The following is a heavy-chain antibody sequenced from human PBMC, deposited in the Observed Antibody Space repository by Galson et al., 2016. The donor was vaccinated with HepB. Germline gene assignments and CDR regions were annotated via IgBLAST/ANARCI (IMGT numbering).Heavy chain of an antibody. CDR2: INPNSGGT. CDR1: GYTFTGYY. Sequence: SVKVSCKASGYTFTGYYMHWVRQAPGQGLEWMGWINPNSGGTNYAQKFQGWVTMTRDKSISTAYMGLSRLRSDDTAVYYCAREGGYSSSSGYFYSGMDVWGQGTTVTVAS. D-gene: IGHD6-6*01. V-gene: IGHV1-2*04. CDR3: AREGGYSSSSGYFYSGMDV. J-gene: IGHJ6*02.